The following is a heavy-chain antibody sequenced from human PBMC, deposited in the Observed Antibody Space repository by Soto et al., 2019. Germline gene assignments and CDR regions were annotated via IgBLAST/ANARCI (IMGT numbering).Heavy chain of an antibody. CDR2: IIPIFGTA. D-gene: IGHD1-26*01. Sequence: SVKVSCKASGGTFSSYAISWVRQAPGQGLEWMGGIIPIFGTANYAQKFQGRVTITADESTSTAYMELSSLRSEDTAVYYCATYSGSSHRFLPPFDYWRQGTMVTVCS. J-gene: IGHJ4*02. CDR1: GGTFSSYA. CDR3: ATYSGSSHRFLPPFDY. V-gene: IGHV1-69*13.